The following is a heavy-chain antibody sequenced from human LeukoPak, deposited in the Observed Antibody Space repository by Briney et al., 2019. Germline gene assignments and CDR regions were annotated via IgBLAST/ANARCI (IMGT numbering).Heavy chain of an antibody. V-gene: IGHV4-61*02. Sequence: SETLSLTCTVSGGSISSGSYYWSWIRQPAGKGLGWIGRIYTSGISIYNPSLKSRVTLSVDTSKNQFSLNLRSVTAADTAVYYCARERELLNDYWGQGTLVTVSS. D-gene: IGHD1-26*01. CDR1: GGSISSGSYY. CDR3: ARERELLNDY. J-gene: IGHJ4*02. CDR2: IYTSGIS.